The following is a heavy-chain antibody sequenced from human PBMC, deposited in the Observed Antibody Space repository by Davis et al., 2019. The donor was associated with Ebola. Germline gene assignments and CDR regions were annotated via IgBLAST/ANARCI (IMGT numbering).Heavy chain of an antibody. CDR1: GDSISGYY. J-gene: IGHJ4*02. Sequence: MPSETLSLTCTVSGDSISGYYWSWIRQPPGKGLEWIGEINHSGSTNYNPSLKSRVTISVDKSKNYFSLNLTSVTAADTAVYFCAARKAPAYCHGGVCGFGYWGQGTLVTVSS. CDR2: INHSGST. V-gene: IGHV4-34*01. D-gene: IGHD2-8*02. CDR3: AARKAPAYCHGGVCGFGY.